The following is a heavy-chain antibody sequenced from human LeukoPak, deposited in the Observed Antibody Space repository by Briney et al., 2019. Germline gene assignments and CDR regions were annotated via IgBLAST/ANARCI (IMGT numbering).Heavy chain of an antibody. CDR3: ARADCSSTSCRYYYTPDDAFDI. CDR1: GYTFTSYG. CDR2: ISAYNGNT. Sequence: ASVKVSCKASGYTFTSYGSSWVRQAPGQGLDWMGWISAYNGNTNYAQKLQGRVTITTDTSTSTAYMELRSLRSVDAAVYYCARADCSSTSCRYYYTPDDAFDIWGQGTMVTVSS. V-gene: IGHV1-18*01. J-gene: IGHJ3*02. D-gene: IGHD2-2*01.